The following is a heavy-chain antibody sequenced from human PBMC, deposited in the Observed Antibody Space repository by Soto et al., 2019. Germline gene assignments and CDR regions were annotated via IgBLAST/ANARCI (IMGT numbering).Heavy chain of an antibody. D-gene: IGHD3-3*01. CDR2: ISAYNGNT. CDR3: ARALSITIFGVATDNWFDP. Sequence: GASVKVSCKASGYTFTGYGISWVQQAPGQGLEWMGWISAYNGNTNYAQKLQGRVTMTTDTSTSTAYMELRSLRSDDTAVYYCARALSITIFGVATDNWFDPWGQGTLVTVSS. CDR1: GYTFTGYG. V-gene: IGHV1-18*01. J-gene: IGHJ5*02.